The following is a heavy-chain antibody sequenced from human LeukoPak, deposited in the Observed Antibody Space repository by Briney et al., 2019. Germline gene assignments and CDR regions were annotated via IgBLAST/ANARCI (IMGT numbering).Heavy chain of an antibody. Sequence: SETLSLTCTVSGDSISSSSYYWGWIRQPPGKGLEWIGSIYYSGSTYYNPSLKSRVTISVDTSKNQFSLKLSSVTAADTAVYYCARVSSSSFNFDYWGQGTLVTASS. V-gene: IGHV4-39*07. CDR2: IYYSGST. CDR3: ARVSSSSFNFDY. CDR1: GDSISSSSYY. J-gene: IGHJ4*02. D-gene: IGHD6-6*01.